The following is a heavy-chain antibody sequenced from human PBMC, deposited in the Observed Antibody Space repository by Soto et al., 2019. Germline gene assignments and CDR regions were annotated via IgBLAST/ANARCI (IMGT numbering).Heavy chain of an antibody. V-gene: IGHV3-30-3*01. CDR1: GFIFSNFG. D-gene: IGHD3-16*01. CDR2: ISSDGINK. CDR3: VTELGGFEY. J-gene: IGHJ4*02. Sequence: QVQLVESGGGVVQPGRSLRLSCAASGFIFSNFGMHWVRQAPGKGLEWVAVISSDGINKYYADSGKGRFTISRDNSKNTLYVQMNSLRAEDTAVYYCVTELGGFEYWGQGTLLTVSS.